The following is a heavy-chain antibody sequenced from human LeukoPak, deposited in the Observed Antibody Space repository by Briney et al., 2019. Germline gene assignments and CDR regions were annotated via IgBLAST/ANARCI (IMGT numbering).Heavy chain of an antibody. CDR2: ISSSGSTI. Sequence: GGSLRLSCAASGFTFSDYYMSWIRQAPGKGLEWVSYISSSGSTIYYADSVKGRFTISRDNSKNTLYLQMNSLRAEDTAVYYCAKENYYDSSGYYPAGYYGMDVWGQGTTVTVSS. CDR1: GFTFSDYY. J-gene: IGHJ6*02. CDR3: AKENYYDSSGYYPAGYYGMDV. V-gene: IGHV3-11*04. D-gene: IGHD3-22*01.